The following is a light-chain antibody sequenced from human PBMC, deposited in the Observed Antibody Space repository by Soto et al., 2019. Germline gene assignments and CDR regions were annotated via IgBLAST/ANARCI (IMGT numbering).Light chain of an antibody. CDR1: QSISRW. J-gene: IGKJ4*02. Sequence: DIQMTQSPSTLSASLGDRVTITCRASQSISRWLVWYQQKPGKAPKLLIYDASSLESGVPSRFSASGSGTDFTLTIASLQAEDFATYYCQQSSSTPLTFGGGTKVDIK. V-gene: IGKV1-39*01. CDR3: QQSSSTPLT. CDR2: DAS.